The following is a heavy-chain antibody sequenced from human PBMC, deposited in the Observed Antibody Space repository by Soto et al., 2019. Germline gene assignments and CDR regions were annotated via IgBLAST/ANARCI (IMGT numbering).Heavy chain of an antibody. D-gene: IGHD2-15*01. V-gene: IGHV3-23*01. CDR2: ISGSGGST. CDR1: GFTFSSYA. CDR3: AKDYDRIVVVVAAIVY. J-gene: IGHJ4*02. Sequence: EVQLLESGGGLVQPGGSLRLSCAASGFTFSSYAMSWVRQAPGKGLEWVSAISGSGGSTYYADSVKGRFTISRDNSKNTLYLQMNSLRAEDTAVYCCAKDYDRIVVVVAAIVYWGQGTLVTVSS.